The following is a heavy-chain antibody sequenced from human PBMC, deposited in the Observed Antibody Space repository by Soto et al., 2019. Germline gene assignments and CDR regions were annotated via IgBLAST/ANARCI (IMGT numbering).Heavy chain of an antibody. CDR1: GYIFTSYW. CDR2: IYPSDSDT. D-gene: IGHD3-16*01. J-gene: IGHJ4*02. V-gene: IGHV5-51*01. CDR3: ARRAGVMVPFDY. Sequence: GESLNISCKGSGYIFTSYWIGWVRQMPGEGLEWMGIIYPSDSDTRYSPSFQGHVMFSVDKSLETAYLEWSSLKTSDTAVYFCARRAGVMVPFDYWGQGTQVTVSS.